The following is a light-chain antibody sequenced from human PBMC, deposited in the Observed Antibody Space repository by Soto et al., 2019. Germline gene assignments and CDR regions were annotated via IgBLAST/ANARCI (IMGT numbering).Light chain of an antibody. J-gene: IGKJ4*01. Sequence: EILLTQSPATLSLSPGERATLSCRASQSVAANYLAWYQQKRGQAPRLLIYGASSRATDIPARFSGSGSGTEFTLTIGSLQSEDFAPYYCQQYNSWPLTFGGGTKVDIK. CDR1: QSVAANY. CDR2: GAS. V-gene: IGKV3-15*01. CDR3: QQYNSWPLT.